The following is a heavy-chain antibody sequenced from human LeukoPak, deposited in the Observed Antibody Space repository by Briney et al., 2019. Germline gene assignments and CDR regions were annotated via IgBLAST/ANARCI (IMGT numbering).Heavy chain of an antibody. V-gene: IGHV6-1*01. CDR2: TYYRSKWYN. D-gene: IGHD3-10*01. Sequence: PSQTLSLTCAISGDSVSSNSAAWNWIRQSPSRGLEWLGRTYYRSKWYNDYAVSVKSRITINPDTSKNQFSLQLNSVTPEDTAVYYCASSYGSGSYYNEQSVVEYVWPEYAAFDIWGQGTMVTVSS. CDR1: GDSVSSNSAA. CDR3: ASSYGSGSYYNEQSVVEYVWPEYAAFDI. J-gene: IGHJ3*02.